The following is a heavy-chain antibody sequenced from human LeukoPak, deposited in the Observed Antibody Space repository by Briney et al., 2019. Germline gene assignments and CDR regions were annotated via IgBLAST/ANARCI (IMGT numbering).Heavy chain of an antibody. CDR1: GFTFGSFA. D-gene: IGHD3-22*01. V-gene: IGHV3-30*04. CDR3: ARDPDTSGYYVFDY. CDR2: ISYDGSNK. Sequence: PGGSLRLSCAASGFTFGSFAMHWVRQAPGKGLEWVALISYDGSNKYYADLVKGRFTIPRDNSKNTLYLQMNSLRAEDTAVYYCARDPDTSGYYVFDYWGQGTLVTVSS. J-gene: IGHJ4*02.